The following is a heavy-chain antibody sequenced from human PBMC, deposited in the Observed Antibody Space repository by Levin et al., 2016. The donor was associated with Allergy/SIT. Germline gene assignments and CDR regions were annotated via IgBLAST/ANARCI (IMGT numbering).Heavy chain of an antibody. CDR2: ISYDGSNK. J-gene: IGHJ6*03. CDR3: ARDVVDCSGGSCDYYYYYYMDV. CDR1: GFTFSSYA. D-gene: IGHD2-15*01. Sequence: GESLKISCAASGFTFSSYAMHWVRQAPGKGLEWVAVISYDGSNKYYADSVKGRFTISRDNSKNTLYLQMNSLRAEDTAVYYCARDVVDCSGGSCDYYYYYYMDVWGKGTTVTVSS. V-gene: IGHV3-30-3*01.